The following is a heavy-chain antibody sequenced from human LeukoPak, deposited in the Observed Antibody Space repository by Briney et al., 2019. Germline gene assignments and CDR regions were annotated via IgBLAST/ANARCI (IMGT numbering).Heavy chain of an antibody. CDR1: GFTFSSYW. V-gene: IGHV3-7*03. Sequence: GGSMRLSCAASGFTFSSYWMSWFRQAPGKGLEWVANIKQDGSQKFSVDSVKGRFTISRDNAKNSLYLQMNSLRVEDTAVYYCARDWFDGDYDRFDYWGQGTLVTVSS. D-gene: IGHD4-17*01. CDR2: IKQDGSQK. CDR3: ARDWFDGDYDRFDY. J-gene: IGHJ4*02.